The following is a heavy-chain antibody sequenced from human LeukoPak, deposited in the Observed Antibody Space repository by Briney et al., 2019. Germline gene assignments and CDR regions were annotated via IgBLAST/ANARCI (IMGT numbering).Heavy chain of an antibody. CDR1: GYTFTGYY. V-gene: IGHV1-2*02. CDR3: AREPYCSGGSCGGYYYYYMDV. CDR2: INPNSGGT. Sequence: ASVKVSCKASGYTFTGYYMHWVRQAPGQGLEWMGWINPNSGGTNYAQKFQGRVTMTRDTSISTAYMELSRLRSDDTAVYYCAREPYCSGGSCGGYYYYYMDVWGKGTMVTVSS. D-gene: IGHD2-15*01. J-gene: IGHJ6*03.